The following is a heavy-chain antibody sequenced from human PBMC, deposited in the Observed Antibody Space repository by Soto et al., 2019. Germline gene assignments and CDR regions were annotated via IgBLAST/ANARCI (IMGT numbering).Heavy chain of an antibody. D-gene: IGHD6-6*01. V-gene: IGHV4-61*01. CDR2: IYYSGST. J-gene: IGHJ4*02. Sequence: QVHLQESDPGQVKPSETLSLICTVSGGSVNSDTFYWSWMRQPPGRGLEWIGHIYYSGSTNYNPSSKSRVTISIDTSRNQFSLKLTSVTAADTAVYYCAREFSNSPEAFDSWGQGSLVTVSS. CDR1: GGSVNSDTFY. CDR3: AREFSNSPEAFDS.